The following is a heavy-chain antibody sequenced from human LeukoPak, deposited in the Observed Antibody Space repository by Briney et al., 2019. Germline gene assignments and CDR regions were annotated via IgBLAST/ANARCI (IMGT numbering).Heavy chain of an antibody. D-gene: IGHD2-15*01. J-gene: IGHJ4*02. CDR2: IYYSGST. V-gene: IGHV4-39*01. Sequence: SETLSLTCTVSGGSISSSSYYWGWIRQPPGKGLEWIGSIYYSGSTYYNPSLKSRVTISVDTSKNQFSLKLSSVTAADTAVYYCARPRLRVRVAATDFDYWGQGTLVTVSS. CDR3: ARPRLRVRVAATDFDY. CDR1: GGSISSSSYY.